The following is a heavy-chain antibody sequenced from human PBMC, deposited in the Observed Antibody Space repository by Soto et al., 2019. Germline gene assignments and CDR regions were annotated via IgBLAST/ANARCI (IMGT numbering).Heavy chain of an antibody. D-gene: IGHD6-13*01. J-gene: IGHJ5*02. Sequence: SETLSLTCTVSGGSISSGGYYWSWIRQHPGKGLEWIGYIYYSGSTYYNPSLKSRVTISVDTSKNQFSLKLSSVTAADTAVYYCARDNGIAAAPQNWFDPWGQGTTVTVSS. CDR2: IYYSGST. V-gene: IGHV4-31*03. CDR1: GGSISSGGYY. CDR3: ARDNGIAAAPQNWFDP.